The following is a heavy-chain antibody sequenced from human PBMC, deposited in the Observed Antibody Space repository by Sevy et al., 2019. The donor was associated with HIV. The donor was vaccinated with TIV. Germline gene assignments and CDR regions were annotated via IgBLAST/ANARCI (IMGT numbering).Heavy chain of an antibody. CDR1: GFAFTNYYA. V-gene: IGHV3-30-3*01. J-gene: IGHJ6*02. Sequence: GGSLRLSCAASGFAFTNYYAMHWVRQAPGKGLEWVSLISYDGSDKYYADSVKGRFTISREKFKNTLYLQMNSLTTEDTAVYYCARPRANSVDHYFFYAMDVWGQGTTVTVSS. CDR3: ARPRANSVDHYFFYAMDV. D-gene: IGHD2-15*01. CDR2: ISYDGSDK.